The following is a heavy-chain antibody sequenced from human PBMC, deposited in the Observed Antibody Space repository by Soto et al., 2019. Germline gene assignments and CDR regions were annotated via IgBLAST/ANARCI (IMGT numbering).Heavy chain of an antibody. D-gene: IGHD3-10*01. CDR1: GGTFSSYV. J-gene: IGHJ4*02. Sequence: QLVQSGAEVKKPGSSVKISCKASGGTFSSYVISWLRQAPGQGLEWMGGVIPILGQAYYAPNLQGRVPITAVGSERTAYMELNRLTSADTAVYFCSSVGGVRHPPGTDFWGQGTLVTVSS. CDR2: VIPILGQA. CDR3: SSVGGVRHPPGTDF. V-gene: IGHV1-69*01.